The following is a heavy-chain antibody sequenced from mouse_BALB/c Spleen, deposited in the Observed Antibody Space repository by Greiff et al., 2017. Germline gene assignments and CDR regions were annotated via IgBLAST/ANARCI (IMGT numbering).Heavy chain of an antibody. Sequence: DVKLVESGGGLVQPGGSLRLSCATSGFTFTDYYMSWVRQPPGKALEWLGFIRNKANGYTTEYSASVKGRFTISRDNSQSILYLQMNTLRAEDSATYYCARVLLRLPPYYFDYWGQGTTLTVSS. J-gene: IGHJ2*01. V-gene: IGHV7-3*02. CDR3: ARVLLRLPPYYFDY. D-gene: IGHD1-2*01. CDR1: GFTFTDYY. CDR2: IRNKANGYTT.